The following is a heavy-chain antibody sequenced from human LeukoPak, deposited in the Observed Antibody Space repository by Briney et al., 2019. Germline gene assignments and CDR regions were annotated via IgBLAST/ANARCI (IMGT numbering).Heavy chain of an antibody. Sequence: GGSLRLSCAASGFTFSSYGMHWVRQAPGKGLEWVAVIWYDGSNKYYADSVKGRFTISRDNSKNTLYLQMNSLRAEDTAVYYCARDAGDSSGWYYFDYWGQGTLVTVSS. J-gene: IGHJ4*02. CDR2: IWYDGSNK. V-gene: IGHV3-33*01. D-gene: IGHD6-19*01. CDR3: ARDAGDSSGWYYFDY. CDR1: GFTFSSYG.